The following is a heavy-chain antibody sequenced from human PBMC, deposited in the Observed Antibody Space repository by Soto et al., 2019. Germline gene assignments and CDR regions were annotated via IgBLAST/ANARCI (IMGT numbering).Heavy chain of an antibody. D-gene: IGHD3-16*01. CDR3: ARVRGPSLMTWYFDF. CDR1: GFTFSPLS. J-gene: IGHJ4*02. CDR2: ITGSSSTI. V-gene: IGHV3-48*02. Sequence: EVQLLESGGGLVQPGGSLRLSCVTSGFTFSPLSMIWVRQAPGKGLEWISYITGSSSTIYYADSVRGRFTVSRDNAKNSVFLQMNSLRDEDTAVYFCARVRGPSLMTWYFDFWGQGTLVTVSS.